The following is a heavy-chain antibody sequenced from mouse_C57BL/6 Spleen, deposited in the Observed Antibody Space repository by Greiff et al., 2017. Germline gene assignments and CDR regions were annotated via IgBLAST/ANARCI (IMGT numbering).Heavy chain of an antibody. V-gene: IGHV1-69*01. CDR1: GYTFTSYW. CDR3: ARGDGNYRYAMEY. CDR2: IDPSDSYT. D-gene: IGHD2-1*01. Sequence: QVQLQQPGAELVMPGASVKLSCKASGYTFTSYWMHWVKQRPGQGLEWIGEIDPSDSYTNYNQKFKGKSTLTVDKSSSTAYMQLSSLTSEDSAVYYCARGDGNYRYAMEYWGKGTSVTVSS. J-gene: IGHJ4*01.